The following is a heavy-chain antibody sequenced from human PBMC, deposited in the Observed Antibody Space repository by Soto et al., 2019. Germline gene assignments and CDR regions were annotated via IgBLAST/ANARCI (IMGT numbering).Heavy chain of an antibody. D-gene: IGHD4-17*01. V-gene: IGHV4-34*01. J-gene: IGHJ1*01. CDR3: ARRASGRAVTTQGVFQH. CDR2: INHSGST. CDR1: GGSFSGYY. Sequence: QVQLQQWGAGLLKPSETLSLTCAVYGGSFSGYYWSWIRQPPGKGLEWIGEINHSGSTNYNPSLKSRVTISVDTSKNQFSLKLSSVTAADTAVYYCARRASGRAVTTQGVFQHWGQGTLVTVSS.